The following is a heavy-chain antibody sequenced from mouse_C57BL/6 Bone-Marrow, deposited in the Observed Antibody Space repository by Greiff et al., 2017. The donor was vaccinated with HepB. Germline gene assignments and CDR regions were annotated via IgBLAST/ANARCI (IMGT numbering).Heavy chain of an antibody. V-gene: IGHV5-4*01. D-gene: IGHD2-1*01. CDR2: ISDGGSYT. J-gene: IGHJ3*01. CDR1: GFTFSSYA. Sequence: EVQVVESGGGLVKPGGSLKLSCAASGFTFSSYAMSWVRQTPEKRLEWVATISDGGSYTYYPDNVKGRFTISRDNAKNNLYLQMSHLKSEDTAMYYCARRYGNYGFAYWGQGTRVTVSA. CDR3: ARRYGNYGFAY.